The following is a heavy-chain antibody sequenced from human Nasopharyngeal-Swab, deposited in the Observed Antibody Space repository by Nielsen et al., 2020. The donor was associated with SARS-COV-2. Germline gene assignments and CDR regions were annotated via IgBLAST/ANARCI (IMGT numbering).Heavy chain of an antibody. CDR3: ARDRAVAGLDY. J-gene: IGHJ4*02. CDR1: GFTFSSYA. Sequence: GESLKISCAASGFTFSSYAMSWVRQAPGKGLEWVSAISGSGGSTYYADSVKGRFTISRDNSKNTLYLQMNSLRAEDTAVYYCARDRAVAGLDYWGQGTLVTVSS. V-gene: IGHV3-23*01. CDR2: ISGSGGST. D-gene: IGHD6-19*01.